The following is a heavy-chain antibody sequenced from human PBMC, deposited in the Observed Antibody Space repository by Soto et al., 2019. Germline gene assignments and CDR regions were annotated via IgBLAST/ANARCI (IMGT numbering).Heavy chain of an antibody. V-gene: IGHV3-20*04. CDR1: GFTFDDYG. CDR3: ARATSQWEPPQD. Sequence: GESLKISCAASGFTFDDYGMSWVRQAPGKGLEWVSGINWNGGSTGYADSVKGRFTISRDNAKNSLYLQMNSLRAEDTALYYCARATSQWEPPQDWGQGTLVTVSS. D-gene: IGHD1-26*01. CDR2: INWNGGST. J-gene: IGHJ4*02.